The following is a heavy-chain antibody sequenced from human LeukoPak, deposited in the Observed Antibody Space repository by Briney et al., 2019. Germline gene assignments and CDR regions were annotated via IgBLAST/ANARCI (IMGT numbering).Heavy chain of an antibody. CDR1: GFTVSSKY. CDR2: LYSGGTT. D-gene: IGHD4-11*01. V-gene: IGHV3-53*01. CDR3: AREPTTVSPPG. Sequence: GGSLRLSCAASGFTVSSKYMSWVRQAPGKGLEWVSVLYSGGTTYYADSVKGRFTISRDNSKNTLYLQMNSLRAEDTAVYYCAREPTTVSPPGWGQGTLVTVSS. J-gene: IGHJ4*02.